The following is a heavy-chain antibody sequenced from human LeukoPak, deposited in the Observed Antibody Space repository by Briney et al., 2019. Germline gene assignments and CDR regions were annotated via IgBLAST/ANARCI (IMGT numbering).Heavy chain of an antibody. V-gene: IGHV1-2*04. CDR1: GYTFTGYY. D-gene: IGHD1-7*01. Sequence: ASVKVSCKASGYTFTGYYMHWVRQAPGQGLEWMGWINPNSGGTNYAQKFQGWVTMTRDTSISTAYMELSRLRSDDTAVYYCASSNWNYKIPYYWGQGTLVTVSS. CDR2: INPNSGGT. J-gene: IGHJ4*02. CDR3: ASSNWNYKIPYY.